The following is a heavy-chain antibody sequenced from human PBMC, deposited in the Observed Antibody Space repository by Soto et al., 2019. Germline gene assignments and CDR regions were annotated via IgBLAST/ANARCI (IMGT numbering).Heavy chain of an antibody. V-gene: IGHV4-59*12. CDR3: ARESRCVNGACGNVFDI. D-gene: IGHD2-8*01. CDR2: IYYSGST. CDR1: GGSISTYY. J-gene: IGHJ3*02. Sequence: SETLSLTCTVSGGSISTYYWTWIRQSPEKGLEWLGNIYYSGSTNYSPSLNSRLTISLDTSKNQFSLKLRSVTAADTAVYYCARESRCVNGACGNVFDIFGRDTKVTVSS.